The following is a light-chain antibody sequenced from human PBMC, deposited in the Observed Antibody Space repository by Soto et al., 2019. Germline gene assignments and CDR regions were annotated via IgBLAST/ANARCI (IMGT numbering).Light chain of an antibody. Sequence: QSVLTQPPSASGTPGQRVTISCSGSNSNIGSNTVNWYQQFPGAAPKLLVYSSNLRPSGVPDRFSGSKSGTSASLAISGLQSEVESDYYCAAWDGSLNGVVFGGGTKLTVL. J-gene: IGLJ3*02. CDR2: SSN. CDR1: NSNIGSNT. CDR3: AAWDGSLNGVV. V-gene: IGLV1-44*01.